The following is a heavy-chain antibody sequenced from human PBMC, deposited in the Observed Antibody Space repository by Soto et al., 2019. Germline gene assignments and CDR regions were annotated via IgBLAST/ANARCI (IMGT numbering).Heavy chain of an antibody. V-gene: IGHV1-69*06. D-gene: IGHD2-8*01. Sequence: QVQLVQSGAEVKKPGSSVKVSCKASGGTFSSYAISWVRQAPGQGLEWMGGIIPIFGTANYAQKFQGRVKITADKSTSTAYMELSSLRSEDTAVYYCARDGSRYCTNGVCYDNWFDPWGQGTLVTVSS. CDR3: ARDGSRYCTNGVCYDNWFDP. CDR1: GGTFSSYA. CDR2: IIPIFGTA. J-gene: IGHJ5*02.